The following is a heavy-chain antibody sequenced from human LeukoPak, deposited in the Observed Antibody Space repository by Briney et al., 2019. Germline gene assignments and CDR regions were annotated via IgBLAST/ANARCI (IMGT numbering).Heavy chain of an antibody. CDR2: IRYDGSNK. D-gene: IGHD3-3*01. V-gene: IGHV3-30*02. CDR3: AKSSSQAEWKPRGEFDY. Sequence: PGGSLRLSCAASGFTFSSYGMHWVRQAPGKGLEWVAFIRYDGSNKYYADSVKGRFTISRDNSKNTLYLQMNSLRAEDTAVYYCAKSSSQAEWKPRGEFDYWGQGTLVTVSS. CDR1: GFTFSSYG. J-gene: IGHJ4*02.